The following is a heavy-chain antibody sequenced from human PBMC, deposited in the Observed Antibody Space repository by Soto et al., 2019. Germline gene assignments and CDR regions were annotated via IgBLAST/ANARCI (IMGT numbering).Heavy chain of an antibody. Sequence: GSLRPFCAASGXTFSTYTMNWVRRAPGKGLEWVSSISSSSSYIFYADSVKGRFTISRDNAKTSLYLQMTSLRAEDTAVYYCARVNGEYREYWGQGTLVNVS. CDR2: ISSSSSYI. J-gene: IGHJ4*02. CDR3: ARVNGEYREY. V-gene: IGHV3-21*01. D-gene: IGHD4-17*01. CDR1: GXTFSTYT.